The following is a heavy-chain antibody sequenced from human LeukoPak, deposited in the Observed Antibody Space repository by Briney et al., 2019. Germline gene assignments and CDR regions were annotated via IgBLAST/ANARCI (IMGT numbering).Heavy chain of an antibody. CDR2: ISSSSSTI. V-gene: IGHV3-48*01. Sequence: GGSLRLSCAASGFTFSSYSMNWVRQAPGKGLEWVSYISSSSSTIYYADSVKGRFTISRDNAKNSLYLQMNSLRVEDTAVYYCAKLYDSSGYYFDYWGQGTLVTVSS. J-gene: IGHJ4*02. CDR1: GFTFSSYS. CDR3: AKLYDSSGYYFDY. D-gene: IGHD3-22*01.